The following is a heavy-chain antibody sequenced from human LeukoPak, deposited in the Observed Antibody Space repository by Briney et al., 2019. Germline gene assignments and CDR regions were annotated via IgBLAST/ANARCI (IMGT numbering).Heavy chain of an antibody. D-gene: IGHD4-17*01. Sequence: GGSLRLSCAASGFTFSSYSMHWVRQAPGKGLVWVSHINSDGSSTSYADSVKGRFTISRDNAKNTLYLQMNSLRAEDTAVYYSARDDYGDYQVDYWGQGTLVTVSS. J-gene: IGHJ4*02. CDR1: GFTFSSYS. V-gene: IGHV3-74*01. CDR2: INSDGSST. CDR3: ARDDYGDYQVDY.